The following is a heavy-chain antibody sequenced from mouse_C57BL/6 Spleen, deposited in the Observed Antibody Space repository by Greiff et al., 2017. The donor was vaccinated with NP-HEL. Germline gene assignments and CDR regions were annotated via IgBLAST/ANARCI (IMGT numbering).Heavy chain of an antibody. CDR3: ALITTVVGGNYAMDY. CDR2: INPYNGGT. Sequence: VQLQQSGAELVRPGTSVKVSCKASGYAFTNYLIEWVKQRPGQGLEWIGVINPYNGGTSYNQKFKGKATLTVDKSSSTAYMELNSLTSEDSAVYYCALITTVVGGNYAMDYWGQGTSVTVSS. D-gene: IGHD1-1*01. CDR1: GYAFTNYL. J-gene: IGHJ4*01. V-gene: IGHV1-54*01.